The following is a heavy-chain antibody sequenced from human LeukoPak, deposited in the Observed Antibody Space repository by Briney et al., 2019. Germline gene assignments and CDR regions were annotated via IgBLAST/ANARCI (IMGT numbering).Heavy chain of an antibody. Sequence: SETLSLTCTVSGYSISSGYYWGWIRQPPGKGLEWIGSIYHSGSTYYNPSLKSRVTISVDTSKNQFSLKLSSVTAADTAVYYCARDPTDIAAAAPVHYWGQGNPGHRLL. J-gene: IGHJ4*02. CDR1: GYSISSGYY. CDR2: IYHSGST. V-gene: IGHV4-38-2*02. CDR3: ARDPTDIAAAAPVHY. D-gene: IGHD6-13*01.